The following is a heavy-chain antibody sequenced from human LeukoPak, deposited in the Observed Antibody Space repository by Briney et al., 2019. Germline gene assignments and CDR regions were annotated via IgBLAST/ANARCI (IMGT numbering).Heavy chain of an antibody. J-gene: IGHJ6*03. Sequence: GGSLRLSCAASGITFSSYAMHWVRQAPGKGLEWVAFIRYDGSNKYYADSVKGRFTISRDNSKNTLYLQMNSLRAEDTAVYYCAKDLVVATITTPTHYMDVWGKGTTVTISS. D-gene: IGHD5-12*01. CDR2: IRYDGSNK. CDR1: GITFSSYA. V-gene: IGHV3-30*02. CDR3: AKDLVVATITTPTHYMDV.